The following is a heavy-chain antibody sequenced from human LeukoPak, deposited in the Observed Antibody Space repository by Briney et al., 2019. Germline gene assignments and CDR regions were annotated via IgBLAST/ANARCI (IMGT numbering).Heavy chain of an antibody. Sequence: EASVKVSCKASGYTFTGYYMHWVRQAPGQGLEWMGWMNPKSGDTNYAQKFQGRVTMTRDTSISTAYMDMSSLRSDDTAVYYCARNLWFGESSDAFDMWGQGTMVTVSS. D-gene: IGHD3-10*01. V-gene: IGHV1-2*02. CDR2: MNPKSGDT. CDR1: GYTFTGYY. J-gene: IGHJ3*02. CDR3: ARNLWFGESSDAFDM.